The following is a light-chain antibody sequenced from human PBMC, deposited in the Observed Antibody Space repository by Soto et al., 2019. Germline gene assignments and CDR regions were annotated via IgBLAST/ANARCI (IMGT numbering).Light chain of an antibody. CDR2: GAV. V-gene: IGKV3-20*01. CDR3: QQYGNAPWT. CDR1: QSVNTKF. J-gene: IGKJ1*01. Sequence: EVVLTQSPGTLSLFPGERATLSCRASQSVNTKFFAWYQQKPGQAPRLLIHGAVNRATGIPDRFSGSGSGTDFTLSINKMEPDDLAVYYCQQYGNAPWTFGQGTKVEIK.